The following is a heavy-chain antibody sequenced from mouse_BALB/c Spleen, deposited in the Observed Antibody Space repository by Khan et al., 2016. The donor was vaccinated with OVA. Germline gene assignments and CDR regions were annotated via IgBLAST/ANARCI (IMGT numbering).Heavy chain of an antibody. Sequence: EVKLLESGPGLVKPSQSLSLTCTVTGYSITSGYGWNWIRQFPGNKLEWMGYISYSGSTNYNPSLKSRISITRDTSKNQFFLQLNSVTTEDTATYYCARTARKKYWGQGTTLTVSS. V-gene: IGHV3-2*02. J-gene: IGHJ2*01. D-gene: IGHD1-2*01. CDR3: ARTARKKY. CDR1: GYSITSGYG. CDR2: ISYSGST.